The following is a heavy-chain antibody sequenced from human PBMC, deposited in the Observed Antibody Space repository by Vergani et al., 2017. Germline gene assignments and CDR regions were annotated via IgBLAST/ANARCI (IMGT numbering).Heavy chain of an antibody. D-gene: IGHD2/OR15-2a*01. Sequence: EVQLAESGRDLVQPGGSLTLSCAASGFALSRHWVYGVRQGPGKGLVWVSYMDSDGITTNYADSVKCRFTISRDNAKNTVYLQMNSLRAEDTGIYYCARGLTSIYDYYFFYMDVWGKGTTVTVSS. CDR2: MDSDGITT. V-gene: IGHV3-74*01. CDR3: ARGLTSIYDYYFFYMDV. CDR1: GFALSRHW. J-gene: IGHJ6*03.